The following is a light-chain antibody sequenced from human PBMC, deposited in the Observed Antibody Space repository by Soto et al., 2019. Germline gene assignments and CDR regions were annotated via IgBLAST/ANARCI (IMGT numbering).Light chain of an antibody. CDR2: RNN. J-gene: IGLJ2*01. Sequence: QSVLTQPPSASGTPGQRVTISCSGSSSNIGSNYVYWYQQLPGTVPQLLIYRNNERPSGVPDRCSGSKSGTSASLAISGLRSADEEDYYCAAWDDSLSGVVFGGGTQLTVL. V-gene: IGLV1-47*01. CDR3: AAWDDSLSGVV. CDR1: SSNIGSNY.